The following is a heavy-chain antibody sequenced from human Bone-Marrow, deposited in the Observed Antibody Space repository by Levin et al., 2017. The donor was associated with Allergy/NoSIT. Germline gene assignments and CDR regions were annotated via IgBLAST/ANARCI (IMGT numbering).Heavy chain of an antibody. CDR2: IYPSDSDT. V-gene: IGHV5-51*01. J-gene: IGHJ3*02. CDR3: ARRQPGSFYDGAISWAFDI. CDR1: GDTFSSYW. Sequence: KVSCKTSGDTFSSYWIGWVRQMPGKGLEWLGTIYPSDSDTRYSPSFQGQVTISVDKSISTAYLQWSSLKASDTAIYYCARRQPGSFYDGAISWAFDIWGQGTMVTVSS. D-gene: IGHD3-16*01.